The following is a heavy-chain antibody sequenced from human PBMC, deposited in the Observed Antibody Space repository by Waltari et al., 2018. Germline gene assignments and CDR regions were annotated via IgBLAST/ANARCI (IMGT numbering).Heavy chain of an antibody. CDR1: GVSLDTGVYY. D-gene: IGHD6-19*01. CDR2: IYTSQTI. Sequence: QVQLQESGPGLVETSQTLSLTCTVSGVSLDTGVYYYNWIRQTAGKGLEWIGRIYTSQTISYNPSLKSRVSMSIDTSKNEFSLKLHSVTAADTAVYFCARVRGSWLQGFDLWGQGILVSVSS. CDR3: ARVRGSWLQGFDL. V-gene: IGHV4-61*02. J-gene: IGHJ4*02.